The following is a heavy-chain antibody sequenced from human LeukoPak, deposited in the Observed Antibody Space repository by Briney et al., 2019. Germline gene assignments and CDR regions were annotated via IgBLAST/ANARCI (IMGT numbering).Heavy chain of an antibody. J-gene: IGHJ4*02. CDR2: IYRGDT. V-gene: IGHV3-53*01. CDR3: ASGEYSSSFPLDS. Sequence: GGSLRLSCAASGFTVSSSYMCWVRQAPGKGLEWVSVIYRGDTDYADSVKGRFTFSRDNSKSTLYLEMNSLRAEDTAVYYCASGEYSSSFPLDSWGQGTLVTVSS. CDR1: GFTVSSSY. D-gene: IGHD6-6*01.